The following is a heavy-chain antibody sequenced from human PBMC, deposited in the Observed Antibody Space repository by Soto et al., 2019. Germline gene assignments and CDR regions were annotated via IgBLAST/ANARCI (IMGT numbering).Heavy chain of an antibody. CDR3: AREGKYCISTSCYDSY. J-gene: IGHJ4*02. Sequence: QVQLVQSGAEVKKPGASVKVSCKASGYTFTSYGISWMRQAPGQGLEWMGWISGDNGNTNYAQKFQGRVTMTTDTSTSTAYMELRSLRSDDTAVYYCAREGKYCISTSCYDSYWGQGTLVTVSS. CDR1: GYTFTSYG. V-gene: IGHV1-18*01. D-gene: IGHD2-2*01. CDR2: ISGDNGNT.